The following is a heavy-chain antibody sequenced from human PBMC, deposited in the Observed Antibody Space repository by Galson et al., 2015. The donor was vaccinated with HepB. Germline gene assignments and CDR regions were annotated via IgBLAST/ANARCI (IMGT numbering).Heavy chain of an antibody. D-gene: IGHD3-3*01. CDR3: ARDDFWSGYFY. Sequence: SLRLYCAASGFTFRTSRMSWVRQAPGKGLEWVANIKQDGSEKNYVDSVKGRFTISRDNAKNSLYLQMNSLRAEDTAVYYCARDDFWSGYFYCGQGTLVTVSS. CDR2: IKQDGSEK. CDR1: GFTFRTSR. V-gene: IGHV3-7*05. J-gene: IGHJ4*02.